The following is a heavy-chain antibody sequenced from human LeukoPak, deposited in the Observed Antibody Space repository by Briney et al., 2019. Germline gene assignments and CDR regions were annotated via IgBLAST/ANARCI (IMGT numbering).Heavy chain of an antibody. D-gene: IGHD1-14*01. J-gene: IGHJ6*03. CDR1: SGSIFSNNW. V-gene: IGHV4-4*02. CDR3: ARDSTTYYYYYYMDV. CDR2: IFHSGST. Sequence: SETLSLTCAVSSGSIFSNNWWSWVRQPPGKGLEWIGQIFHSGSTSYSPSLKSRVTISVDKSKNQFSLKLTSVTAADTAVYYCARDSTTYYYYYYMDVWGKGTTVTISS.